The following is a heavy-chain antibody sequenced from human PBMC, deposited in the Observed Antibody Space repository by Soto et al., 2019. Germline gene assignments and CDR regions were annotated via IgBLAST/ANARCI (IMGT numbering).Heavy chain of an antibody. D-gene: IGHD6-6*01. Sequence: QVQLVESGGGVVQPGRSLRLSCAASGFTFSSYAMHWVRQAPGKGLEWVAVISYDGSNKYYADSVKGRFTISRDNSKNTMYLQMNSLRAEDTAVYYCARDPPSLVWGQGTLVTVSS. CDR3: ARDPPSLV. J-gene: IGHJ4*02. CDR2: ISYDGSNK. V-gene: IGHV3-30-3*01. CDR1: GFTFSSYA.